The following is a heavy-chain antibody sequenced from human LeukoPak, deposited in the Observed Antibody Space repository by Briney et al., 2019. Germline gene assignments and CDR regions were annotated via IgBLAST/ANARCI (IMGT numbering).Heavy chain of an antibody. CDR2: INHSGST. D-gene: IGHD3-10*01. CDR1: GGSSSNYY. V-gene: IGHV4-34*01. J-gene: IGHJ5*02. CDR3: ARRGPPRTLLRGVKSGWFDP. Sequence: KSSETLSLTCVLYGGSSSNYYWSWIRQPPGKGLEWIGEINHSGSTNYNPSLKSRVTISVDTSKNQFSLKLSSVTAADTAVYYCARRGPPRTLLRGVKSGWFDPWGQGTLVTVSS.